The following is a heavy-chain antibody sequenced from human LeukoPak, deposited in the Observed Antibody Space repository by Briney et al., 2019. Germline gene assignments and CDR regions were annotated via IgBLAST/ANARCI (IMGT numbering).Heavy chain of an antibody. D-gene: IGHD2-8*01. J-gene: IGHJ6*03. Sequence: GGSLRLSCAASGFTVSSNYMSWVRQAPGKGLEWVSVIYSGGSTYYADSVKGRFTISRDNSKNTLYLQMNSLRAEDTAVYYCATNPNYYYYYTDVWGKGTTVTISS. V-gene: IGHV3-53*01. CDR2: IYSGGST. CDR1: GFTVSSNY. CDR3: ATNPNYYYYYTDV.